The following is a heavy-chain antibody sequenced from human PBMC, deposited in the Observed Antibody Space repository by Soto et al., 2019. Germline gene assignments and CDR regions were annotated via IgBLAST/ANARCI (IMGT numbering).Heavy chain of an antibody. Sequence: GGSLRLSCAASGFTFSGSAMHWVRQASGKGLEWVGRIRSKANSYATAYAASVKGRFTISRDDSKNMAYLQMNSLKTEDTAVYYCTRQDYGGQLGYYGMDVWGQGTTVTVSS. CDR2: IRSKANSYAT. V-gene: IGHV3-73*01. J-gene: IGHJ6*02. CDR3: TRQDYGGQLGYYGMDV. D-gene: IGHD4-17*01. CDR1: GFTFSGSA.